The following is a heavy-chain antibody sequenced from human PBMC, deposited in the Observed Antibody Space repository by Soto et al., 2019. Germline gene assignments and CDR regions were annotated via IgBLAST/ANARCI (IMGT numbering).Heavy chain of an antibody. CDR1: GGTFSTYS. J-gene: IGHJ3*02. CDR2: IIPMLGIR. Sequence: QVQLVQSGAEVKKPGSSVKVSCKHSGGTFSTYSMFWVRQAPGQGLEWMGRIIPMLGIRNYAQRFQDRVTITADKSTATAHMELSSLRSEDTALYYCTIGSWSGEVFDIWGQGTMVTVS. CDR3: TIGSWSGEVFDI. D-gene: IGHD2-21*01. V-gene: IGHV1-69*02.